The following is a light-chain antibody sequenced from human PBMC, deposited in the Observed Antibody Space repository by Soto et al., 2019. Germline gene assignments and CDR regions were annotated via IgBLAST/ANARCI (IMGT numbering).Light chain of an antibody. CDR2: ELS. CDR3: MRRIQIPLT. J-gene: IGKJ5*01. CDR1: QSLLQSDGKTH. Sequence: DIVMTQTPLSLSVTPGQPASISCQSTQSLLQSDGKTHLYWYLQNPVQPTQLLIYELSNRFSGVPYSFSGSGSGTDFTLKISRVEAEDVGVYYCMRRIQIPLTVGQGTRLEIK. V-gene: IGKV2D-29*01.